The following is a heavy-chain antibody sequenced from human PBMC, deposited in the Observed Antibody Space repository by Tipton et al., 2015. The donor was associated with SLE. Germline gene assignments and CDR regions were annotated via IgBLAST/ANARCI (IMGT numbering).Heavy chain of an antibody. CDR2: IYYSGST. V-gene: IGHV4-59*08. J-gene: IGHJ3*02. Sequence: TLSLTCTVSGGSISSYYWSWIRQPPGKGLEWIGYIYYSGSTNYNPSLKSRVTISVDTSKNQFSLKLSSVTAADTAVYNCVRAPRLGAFDIWGQGTMFTVSS. CDR1: GGSISSYY. CDR3: VRAPRLGAFDI. D-gene: IGHD6-19*01.